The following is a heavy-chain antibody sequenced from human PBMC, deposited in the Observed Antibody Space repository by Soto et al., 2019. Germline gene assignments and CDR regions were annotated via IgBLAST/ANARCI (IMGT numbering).Heavy chain of an antibody. J-gene: IGHJ4*02. CDR2: IYYSGRT. Sequence: SETLSLTCSVSGGSITDYFWTWIRPPPGKGRECIGYIYYSGRTKYNPSLKNRVTIAVDTSKYQFSLKLSSVNAXETALCYCARVGGDPFGDSGVSDYWGKATVVT. D-gene: IGHD4-17*01. CDR3: ARVGGDPFGDSGVSDY. V-gene: IGHV4-59*01. CDR1: GGSITDYF.